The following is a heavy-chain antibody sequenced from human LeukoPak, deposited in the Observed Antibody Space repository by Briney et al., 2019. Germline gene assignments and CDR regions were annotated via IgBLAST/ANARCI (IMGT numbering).Heavy chain of an antibody. V-gene: IGHV4-39*01. CDR2: IYYSGST. CDR3: ARLYGSGWKSSFDY. Sequence: SETLSLTCTVSGGSISSSSYYWGWIRQPPGKGLEWIGSIYYSGSTYYNPSLKSRVTISVDTSKNQFSLKLSSVTAADTAVYYCARLYGSGWKSSFDYWGQGTLVTVSS. J-gene: IGHJ4*02. CDR1: GGSISSSSYY. D-gene: IGHD6-19*01.